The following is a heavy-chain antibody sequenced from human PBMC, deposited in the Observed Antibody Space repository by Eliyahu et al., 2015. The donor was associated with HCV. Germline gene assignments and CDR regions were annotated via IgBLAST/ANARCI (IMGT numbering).Heavy chain of an antibody. V-gene: IGHV3-7*01. CDR2: IKPDGGEK. J-gene: IGHJ6*03. Sequence: EVQLVESGGGLVQPGGSLRLSCAASGFTFXSYWMNWVRQAPGKGLEWVANIKPDGGEKYYVDSMKGRFTISRDNAKNSLYLQMNSLRAEDTAVYYCAREGSGSYYYFMDVWGKGTTVTVSS. CDR1: GFTFXSYW. D-gene: IGHD3-10*01. CDR3: AREGSGSYYYFMDV.